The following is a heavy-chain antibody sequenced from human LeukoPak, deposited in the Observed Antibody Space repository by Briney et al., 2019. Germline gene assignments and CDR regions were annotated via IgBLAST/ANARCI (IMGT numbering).Heavy chain of an antibody. CDR2: IKQDGSEK. D-gene: IGHD3-10*01. Sequence: PGGSLRLSCAASGFTFSSYWMSWVRQAPGKGLEWVANIKQDGSEKYYVDSVKGRFTISRDNSKNTLYLQMNSLRAEDTAVYYCARILLWFGELSNAFDYWGQGTLVTVSS. CDR1: GFTFSSYW. CDR3: ARILLWFGELSNAFDY. V-gene: IGHV3-7*01. J-gene: IGHJ4*02.